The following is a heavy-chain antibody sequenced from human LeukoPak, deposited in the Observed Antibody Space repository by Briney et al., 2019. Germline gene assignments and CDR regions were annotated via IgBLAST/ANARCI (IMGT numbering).Heavy chain of an antibody. Sequence: SSGTLPLTCAVYGGSLSVYYWSWIRQPPGKGLEWFGEINHSGSPNYNPSLNSRVTISVDTSKNQFSLKLSSVTAADTAVYYCARTRYYYGSGSYYFDPWGQGTLVTVSS. CDR1: GGSLSVYY. J-gene: IGHJ5*02. D-gene: IGHD3-10*01. V-gene: IGHV4-34*01. CDR2: INHSGSP. CDR3: ARTRYYYGSGSYYFDP.